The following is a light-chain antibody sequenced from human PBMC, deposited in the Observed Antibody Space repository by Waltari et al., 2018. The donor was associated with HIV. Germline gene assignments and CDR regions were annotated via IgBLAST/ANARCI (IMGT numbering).Light chain of an antibody. J-gene: IGKJ1*01. CDR3: QQYATSPT. CDR2: DAA. V-gene: IGKV3D-20*01. Sequence: DIGLTQPPPTLSLPHGERATPPCGASQSVTRNYLAWYQQKRGLAPRLLIYDAASRATGIPDRFSGSGSGTDFTLTITRLEPEDFAVYYCQQYATSPTFGQGTKVEIK. CDR1: QSVTRNY.